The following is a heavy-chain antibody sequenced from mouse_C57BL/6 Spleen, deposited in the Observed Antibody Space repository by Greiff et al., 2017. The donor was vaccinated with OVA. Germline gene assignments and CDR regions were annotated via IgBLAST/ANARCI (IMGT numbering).Heavy chain of an antibody. CDR1: GYTFTSYG. CDR2: IYPRSGNT. D-gene: IGHD2-4*01. CDR3: ARSYYDYDVGAMDY. J-gene: IGHJ4*01. V-gene: IGHV1-81*01. Sequence: VQLQQSGAELARPGASVKLSCKASGYTFTSYGISWVKQRTGQGLEWIGEIYPRSGNTYYNEKFKGKATLTADKSSSTAYMELRSLTSEDSAVYFCARSYYDYDVGAMDYWGQGTSVTVSS.